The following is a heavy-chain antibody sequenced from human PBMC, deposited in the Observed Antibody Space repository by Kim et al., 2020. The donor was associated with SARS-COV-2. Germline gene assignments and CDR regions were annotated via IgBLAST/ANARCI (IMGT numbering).Heavy chain of an antibody. CDR1: GFTFSSYA. V-gene: IGHV3-30*04. J-gene: IGHJ4*02. D-gene: IGHD3-9*01. CDR2: ISYDGSNK. CDR3: ARSDRLRYFDWLLPDY. Sequence: GGSLRLSCAASGFTFSSYAMHWVRQAPGKGLEWVAVISYDGSNKYYADSVKGRFTISRDNSKNTLYLQMNSLRAEDMAVYYCARSDRLRYFDWLLPDYWGQGTLVTVSS.